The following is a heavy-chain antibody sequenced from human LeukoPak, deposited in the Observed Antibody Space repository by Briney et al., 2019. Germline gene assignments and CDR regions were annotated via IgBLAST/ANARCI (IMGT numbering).Heavy chain of an antibody. CDR2: IWYDGSNK. CDR3: AKGHVVWAVDY. J-gene: IGHJ4*02. Sequence: GGSLRLSCAASGFTFSSYGMHWVRQAPGKGLEWVAVIWYDGSNKYYADSVKGRFTISRDNSKNTLYLQMNSLRAEDTAVYYCAKGHVVWAVDYWGQGTLVTVSS. CDR1: GFTFSSYG. V-gene: IGHV3-33*06. D-gene: IGHD6-19*01.